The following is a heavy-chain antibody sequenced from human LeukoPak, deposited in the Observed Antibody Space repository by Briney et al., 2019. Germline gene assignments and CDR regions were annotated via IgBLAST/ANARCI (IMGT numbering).Heavy chain of an antibody. J-gene: IGHJ4*02. D-gene: IGHD6-13*01. Sequence: SETLSLTCTVSGGSISSYYWSWIRQPPGKGLEWIGYIYYSGSTNYNPSLKSRFTISVDMSKNHFSLKVTSMSAADTGVYYCARSLPGAIGAADFWGQGTLVTVSS. CDR1: GGSISSYY. CDR3: ARSLPGAIGAADF. V-gene: IGHV4-59*01. CDR2: IYYSGST.